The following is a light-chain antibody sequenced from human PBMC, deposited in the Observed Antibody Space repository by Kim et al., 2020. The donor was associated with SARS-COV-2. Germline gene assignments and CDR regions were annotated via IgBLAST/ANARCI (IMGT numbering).Light chain of an antibody. CDR3: QSYDSSLSGYV. CDR2: GNS. Sequence: QRVTISCTDSSSNIGAGYDVHWYQQLPGTAPKLLIYGNSNRPSGVPDRFSGSKSGTSASLAITGLQAEDEADYYCQSYDSSLSGYVFGTGTKVTVL. V-gene: IGLV1-40*01. J-gene: IGLJ1*01. CDR1: SSNIGAGYD.